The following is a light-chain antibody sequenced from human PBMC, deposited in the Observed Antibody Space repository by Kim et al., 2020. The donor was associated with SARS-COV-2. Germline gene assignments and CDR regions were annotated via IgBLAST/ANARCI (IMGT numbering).Light chain of an antibody. Sequence: ASVGDRVNITCRASHDISNALAWYQQKPGKGLRLLIYDASTLDSGVPSRFSGSVSGTDSTLTINGLRPEDFATYYCQQYTSYVVTFGQGTRLEIK. CDR3: QQYTSYVVT. J-gene: IGKJ5*01. V-gene: IGKV1-13*02. CDR2: DAS. CDR1: HDISNA.